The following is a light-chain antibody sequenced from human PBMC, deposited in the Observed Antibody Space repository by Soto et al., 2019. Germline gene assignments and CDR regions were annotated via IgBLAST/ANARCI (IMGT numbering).Light chain of an antibody. CDR2: DAS. V-gene: IGKV3-11*01. J-gene: IGKJ5*01. CDR1: QSVKIF. Sequence: EIVLTQSPATLSLSPGERATLSCRASQSVKIFLAWYQQKPGQAPRLLIYDASNRATGIPARFSGSGSGTDFTLTITSLEPEYSAIYYCQQRSNWPPVSFGQGTRLEI. CDR3: QQRSNWPPVS.